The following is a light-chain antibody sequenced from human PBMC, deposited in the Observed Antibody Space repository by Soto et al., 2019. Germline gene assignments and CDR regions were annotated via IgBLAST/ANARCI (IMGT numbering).Light chain of an antibody. CDR3: QQRSNWPLT. V-gene: IGKV3-11*01. Sequence: ELVLTKSPATLSLSPGEIATLSCRASQSVSSYLAWYQQKPGQAPRLLIYDASNRATGIPARFSGSGSGTDCTLTISRLESEDLAVYDGQQRSNWPLTFGGGTKVEIK. CDR2: DAS. J-gene: IGKJ4*01. CDR1: QSVSSY.